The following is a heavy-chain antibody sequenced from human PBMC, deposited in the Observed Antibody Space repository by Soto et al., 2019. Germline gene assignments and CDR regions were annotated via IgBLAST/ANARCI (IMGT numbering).Heavy chain of an antibody. CDR1: GFTFSSYA. V-gene: IGHV3-30-3*01. Sequence: GGSLRLSCAASGFTFSSYAMHWVRQAPGKGLEWVAVISYDGSNKYYADSVKGRFTISRDNSKNTLYLQMNSLRAEDTAVYYCARSFYDSPVEDYYYYYGMDVWGQGTTVTVSS. CDR3: ARSFYDSPVEDYYYYYGMDV. D-gene: IGHD3-22*01. CDR2: ISYDGSNK. J-gene: IGHJ6*02.